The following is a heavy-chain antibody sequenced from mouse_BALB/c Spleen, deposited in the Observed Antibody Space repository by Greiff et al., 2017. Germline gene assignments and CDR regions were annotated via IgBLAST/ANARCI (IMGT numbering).Heavy chain of an antibody. J-gene: IGHJ2*01. CDR1: GFTFSDYY. V-gene: IGHV5-4*02. Sequence: EVMLVESGGGLVKPGGSLKLSCAASGFTFSDYYMYWVRQTPEKRLEWVATISDGGSYTYYPDSVKGRFTISRDNAKNNLYLQMSSLKSEDTAMYYCAKDRRPTIVSTSHFDYWGQGTTLTVSS. CDR3: AKDRRPTIVSTSHFDY. CDR2: ISDGGSYT. D-gene: IGHD2-5*01.